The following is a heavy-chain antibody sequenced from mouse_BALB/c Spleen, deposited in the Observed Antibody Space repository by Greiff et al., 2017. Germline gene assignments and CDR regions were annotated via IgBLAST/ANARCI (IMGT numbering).Heavy chain of an antibody. CDR3: NAGYLDD. CDR1: GFNIKDYY. Sequence: VQLQQSGAELVRSGASVKLSCTASGFNIKDYYMHWVKQRPEQGLEWIGWIDPENGDTEYAPKFQGKATMTADTSSNTAYLQLSSLTSEDTAVYYCNAGYLDDWGQGTTLTVSS. CDR2: IDPENGDT. V-gene: IGHV14-4*02. J-gene: IGHJ2*01.